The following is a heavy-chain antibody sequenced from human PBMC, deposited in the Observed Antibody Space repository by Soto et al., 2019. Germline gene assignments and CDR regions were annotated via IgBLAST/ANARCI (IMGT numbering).Heavy chain of an antibody. CDR3: ARHYNGFDY. Sequence: GESLKISCKDSGYSFTTNWIAWVRQMPGKGLEWMGVIYSGDSDTRYSPSFQGQVTISVDKSINTAYLQWSSLKASDTAMYYCARHYNGFDYWGRGTMGTVSS. J-gene: IGHJ4*02. V-gene: IGHV5-51*01. D-gene: IGHD1-1*01. CDR2: IYSGDSDT. CDR1: GYSFTTNW.